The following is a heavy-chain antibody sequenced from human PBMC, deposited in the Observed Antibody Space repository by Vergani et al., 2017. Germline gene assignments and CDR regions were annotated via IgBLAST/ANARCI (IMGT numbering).Heavy chain of an antibody. V-gene: IGHV4-39*01. Sequence: QLQLQESGPGLVKPSETLSLTCTVSGGSISSSSYYWGWIRQPPGKGLEWIGSIYYSGSTYYNPSLKSRVTISVDTSKNQFSLKLSSVTAADTAVYYCAGHVVGGGDGDNSSPPVYWGQGTLVTVSS. J-gene: IGHJ4*02. CDR3: AGHVVGGGDGDNSSPPVY. CDR2: IYYSGST. CDR1: GGSISSSSYY. D-gene: IGHD5-24*01.